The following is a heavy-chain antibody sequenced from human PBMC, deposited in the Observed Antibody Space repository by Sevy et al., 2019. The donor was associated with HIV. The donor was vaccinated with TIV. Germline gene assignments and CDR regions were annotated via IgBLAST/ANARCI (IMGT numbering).Heavy chain of an antibody. CDR2: IKEDGSEK. J-gene: IGHJ6*02. Sequence: GGSLRLSCTASGFTFSRYWMSWVRQAPGKGLERVANIKEDGSEKYYVDSVKGRFTISRDNAKNSLYLQLNSLRAEDTAVYYCARDGWYYDILTNYQKTPYYAMDVWGQGTTVTVSS. CDR1: GFTFSRYW. V-gene: IGHV3-7*01. D-gene: IGHD3-9*01. CDR3: ARDGWYYDILTNYQKTPYYAMDV.